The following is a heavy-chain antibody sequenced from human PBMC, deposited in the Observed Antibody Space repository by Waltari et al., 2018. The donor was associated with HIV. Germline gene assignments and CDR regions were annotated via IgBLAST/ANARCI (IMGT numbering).Heavy chain of an antibody. CDR2: IYYSGST. J-gene: IGHJ5*02. CDR1: GGSISSSSYY. D-gene: IGHD3-3*01. V-gene: IGHV4-39*01. Sequence: QLQLQESGPGLVKPSETLSLTCTVSGGSISSSSYYWGWIRQPPGKGLEWIGSIYYSGSTYYNPSLKSRVTISVDTSKNQFSLKLSSVTAADTAVYYCARLQMDPGALRFLEWFPGWFDPWGQGTLVTVSS. CDR3: ARLQMDPGALRFLEWFPGWFDP.